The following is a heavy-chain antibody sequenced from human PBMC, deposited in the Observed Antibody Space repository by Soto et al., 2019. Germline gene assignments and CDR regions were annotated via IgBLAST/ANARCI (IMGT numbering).Heavy chain of an antibody. CDR2: IIPIFGTA. D-gene: IGHD4-17*01. CDR3: ARSPDYGDYGSDAFDI. J-gene: IGHJ3*02. Sequence: QVQLVQSGAEVKKPGSSVKVSCKASGGTFSSYAISWVRQAPGQGLEWMGGIIPIFGTANYAQKFQGRVTITADESTSTAHMELSSLRSEDTAVYYCARSPDYGDYGSDAFDIWGQGTMVTVSS. CDR1: GGTFSSYA. V-gene: IGHV1-69*01.